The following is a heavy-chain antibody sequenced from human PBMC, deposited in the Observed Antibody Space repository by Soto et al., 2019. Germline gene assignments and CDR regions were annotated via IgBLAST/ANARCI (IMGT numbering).Heavy chain of an antibody. CDR1: GLTSRAFG. V-gene: IGHV3-74*01. Sequence: EVQLVESGGNLVQPGGPLSFPWAAPGLTSRAFGRPWFRQAPGKGLVWVSRIYTDGSRTNYADSVKGRFTISRDNAKNTVYLQMDSLRDEDTAVYYCARGSRGEYRKDYWGQGTLVTVSS. CDR2: IYTDGSRT. J-gene: IGHJ4*02. D-gene: IGHD3-10*01. CDR3: ARGSRGEYRKDY.